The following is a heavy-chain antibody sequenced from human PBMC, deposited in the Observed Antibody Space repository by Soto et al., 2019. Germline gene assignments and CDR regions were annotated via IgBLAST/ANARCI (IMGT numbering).Heavy chain of an antibody. CDR3: ARHYSAYSSSDWFDP. V-gene: IGHV4-59*08. CDR1: GGSISSYY. Sequence: SETLSLTCTVSGGSISSYYWTWIRQPPGKGLEWIGYIFYSGSTNYNPSLKSRVTISVDTSKNQFSLKLSSVTAADTAVYYCARHYSAYSSSDWFDPWGQGTLVTVSS. D-gene: IGHD6-6*01. J-gene: IGHJ5*02. CDR2: IFYSGST.